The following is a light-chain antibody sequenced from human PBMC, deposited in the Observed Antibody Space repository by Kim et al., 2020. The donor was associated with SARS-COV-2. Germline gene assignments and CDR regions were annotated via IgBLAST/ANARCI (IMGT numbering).Light chain of an antibody. V-gene: IGKV1-12*01. CDR2: AAS. CDR3: QQANSFPFT. CDR1: QNINTW. J-gene: IGKJ3*01. Sequence: DFRMTQSPSSVSASVGDRVTITCRASQNINTWLAWYQQKPGKAPKLLISAASSLQSGVPSRFSGSGSGTDFTLTISSLQPEDFATYYCQQANSFPFTFGPGTKVDIK.